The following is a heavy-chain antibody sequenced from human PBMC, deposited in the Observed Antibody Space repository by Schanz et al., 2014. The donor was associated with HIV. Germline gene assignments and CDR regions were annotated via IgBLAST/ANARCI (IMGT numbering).Heavy chain of an antibody. CDR1: GGSFRGYY. CDR2: MYYSGST. Sequence: QVQLQQWGAGLLKPSETLSLTCAVYGGSFRGYYWTWIRQPPGKGLEWIGYMYYSGSTYYNPSLKSRVTISVDTSKNQFSLKLSSVTAADPAVYYCARGGYSYGYYYYYGMDVWGQGTTVTVSS. J-gene: IGHJ6*02. V-gene: IGHV4-34*01. D-gene: IGHD5-18*01. CDR3: ARGGYSYGYYYYYGMDV.